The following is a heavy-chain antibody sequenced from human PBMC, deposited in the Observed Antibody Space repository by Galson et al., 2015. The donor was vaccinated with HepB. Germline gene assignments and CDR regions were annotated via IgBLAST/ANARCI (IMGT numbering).Heavy chain of an antibody. J-gene: IGHJ4*02. Sequence: SLRLSCAASGFTFSNYAMSWVRQAPGKGLEWVSSISGSADSTYYTDSVKGRFTISRDNSKNTLYLQMSSLRVEDTALYYCAKVEDYDVLTGLFDYWGQGTLVIVSS. CDR2: ISGSADST. CDR3: AKVEDYDVLTGLFDY. D-gene: IGHD3-9*01. V-gene: IGHV3-23*01. CDR1: GFTFSNYA.